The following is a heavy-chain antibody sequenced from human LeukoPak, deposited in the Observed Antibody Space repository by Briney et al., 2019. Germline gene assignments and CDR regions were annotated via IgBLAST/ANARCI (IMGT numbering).Heavy chain of an antibody. CDR1: GLTYSSYS. J-gene: IGHJ6*02. V-gene: IGHV3-48*04. CDR2: LTSRSRTK. D-gene: IGHD3-10*01. Sequence: PGRTLRLSHAASGLTYSSYSTNWARHPSGKGLEDVSYLTSRSRTKYYADSVKERYTIPRDNDNHSLFLHMHSLRAEHAPVYHCARWGITSYGMDVWGQGTTVTVSS. CDR3: ARWGITSYGMDV.